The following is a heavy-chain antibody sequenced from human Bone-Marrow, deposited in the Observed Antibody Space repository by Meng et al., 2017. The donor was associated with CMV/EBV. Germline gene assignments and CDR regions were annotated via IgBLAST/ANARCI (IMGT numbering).Heavy chain of an antibody. D-gene: IGHD1-26*01. CDR3: AMMGGHAFDI. CDR1: GGSFSGYY. CDR2: INHSGST. J-gene: IGHJ3*02. Sequence: SETLSLTCAVYGGSFSGYYWTWIRQSPGKGLEWIGEINHSGSTKSNPSLMSRVTMSVDTSQNQFSLHLSSVTAADTAVYYCAMMGGHAFDIWGQGTMVTVSS. V-gene: IGHV4-34*01.